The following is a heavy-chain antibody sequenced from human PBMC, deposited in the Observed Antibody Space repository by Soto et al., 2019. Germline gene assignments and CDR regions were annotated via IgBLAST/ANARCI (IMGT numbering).Heavy chain of an antibody. J-gene: IGHJ4*02. D-gene: IGHD5-12*01. V-gene: IGHV1-8*02. CDR3: ARGPLVDVDIVATGFDY. CDR1: GYTFTSYD. CDR2: MNPNSGNT. Sequence: ASVKVSCKASGYTFTSYDINWVRQATGQGLEWMGWMNPNSGNTGYAQKFQGRVTMTRNTSISTAYMELSSLRSEDTAVYYCARGPLVDVDIVATGFDYWGQGTLVTVSS.